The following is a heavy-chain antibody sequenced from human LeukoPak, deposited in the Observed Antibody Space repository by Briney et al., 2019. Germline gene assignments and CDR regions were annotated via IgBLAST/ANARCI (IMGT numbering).Heavy chain of an antibody. D-gene: IGHD5-18*01. V-gene: IGHV1-69*02. CDR2: IIPILGIA. J-gene: IGHJ4*02. CDR1: GGTFSSYT. CDR3: ARGSSGRGIYSYGYNY. Sequence: SVKVSCKASGGTFSSYTISWVRQAPGQGREWMGRIIPILGIANYAQKFQGRVTITADKSTSTAYMELSSLRSEDTAVYYCARGSSGRGIYSYGYNYWGQGTLVTVSS.